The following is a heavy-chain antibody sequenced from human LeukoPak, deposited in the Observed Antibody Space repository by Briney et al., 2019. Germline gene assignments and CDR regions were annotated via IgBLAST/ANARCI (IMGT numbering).Heavy chain of an antibody. V-gene: IGHV3-23*01. J-gene: IGHJ4*02. CDR1: GFTFSSYA. Sequence: GGSLRLSCAASGFTFSSYAMSWVRQAPGKGLEWVSAISGSGGSTYYAASVKGRFTISRGNSKNTLYLQMNSLRAEDTAVYYCAKTPHSSGYPNRFDYWGQGTLVTVSS. D-gene: IGHD3-22*01. CDR3: AKTPHSSGYPNRFDY. CDR2: ISGSGGST.